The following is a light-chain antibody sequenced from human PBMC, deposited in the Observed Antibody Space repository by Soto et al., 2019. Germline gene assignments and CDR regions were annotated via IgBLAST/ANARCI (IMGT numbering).Light chain of an antibody. CDR3: QQYNNWPL. J-gene: IGKJ3*01. CDR1: QSISSW. Sequence: DIQMTQSPSTLSASVGDRVTITCRASQSISSWLAWYQQKPGKAPKLLIYDASTRATGIPARFSGSGSGTEFTLTISSLQSEDFAVYYCQQYNNWPLFGPGTQGGYQ. V-gene: IGKV1-5*01. CDR2: DAS.